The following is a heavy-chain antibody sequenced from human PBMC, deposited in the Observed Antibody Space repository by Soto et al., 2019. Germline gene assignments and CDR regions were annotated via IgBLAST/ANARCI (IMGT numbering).Heavy chain of an antibody. D-gene: IGHD3-22*01. Sequence: GSSVKVSCKASGYTFSSYGISWVRQAPGQGLEWMGWISAYNGNTNYAQKLQGRVTMTTDTSTSTAYMELRSLRSDDTAVYYCARDDDYYDSSGYYGYWGQGTLVTVSS. CDR1: GYTFSSYG. V-gene: IGHV1-18*01. CDR3: ARDDDYYDSSGYYGY. CDR2: ISAYNGNT. J-gene: IGHJ4*02.